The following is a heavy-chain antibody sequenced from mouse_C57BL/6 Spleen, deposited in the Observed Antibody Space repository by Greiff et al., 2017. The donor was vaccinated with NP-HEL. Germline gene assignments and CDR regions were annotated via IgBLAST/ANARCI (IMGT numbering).Heavy chain of an antibody. CDR2: IYPRSGNT. J-gene: IGHJ1*03. CDR1: GYTFTSYG. Sequence: QVRLKQSGAELARPGASVKLSCKASGYTFTSYGISWVKQRTGQGLEWIGEIYPRSGNTYYNEKFKGKATLTADKSSSTAYMELRSLTSEDSAVYFCAREGIYGSSPYFDVWGTGTTVTVSS. V-gene: IGHV1-81*01. CDR3: AREGIYGSSPYFDV. D-gene: IGHD1-1*01.